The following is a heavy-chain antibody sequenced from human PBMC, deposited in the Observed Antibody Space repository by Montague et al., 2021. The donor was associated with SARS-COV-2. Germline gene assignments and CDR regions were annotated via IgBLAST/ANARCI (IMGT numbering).Heavy chain of an antibody. CDR2: IDWDDDK. V-gene: IGHV2-70*04. D-gene: IGHD3-9*01. Sequence: PALAKPTQTLTLTRTFSGFSLSTSGMRASWIRQPPGKALEWLARIDWDDDKFYSTSLKTRLTTSKDTSKNQVVLTMTNMDPVDTATYYCARSYYDILTAYYTPFDYWGQGTLVTVSS. CDR1: GFSLSTSGMR. J-gene: IGHJ4*02. CDR3: ARSYYDILTAYYTPFDY.